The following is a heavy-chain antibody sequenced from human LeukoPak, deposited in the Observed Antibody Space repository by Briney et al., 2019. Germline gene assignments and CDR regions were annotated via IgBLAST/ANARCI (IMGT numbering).Heavy chain of an antibody. CDR2: INHSGST. CDR1: GGSFSGYY. D-gene: IGHD6-6*01. Sequence: SETLSLTCAVYGGSFSGYYWSWIRKPPGKGLEWIGEINHSGSTNYNPSLKSRVTISVDTSKNQFSLKLSSVTAADTAVYYCARQTRRYSSSPAYYYYYYMDVWGKGTTVTVSS. J-gene: IGHJ6*03. V-gene: IGHV4-34*01. CDR3: ARQTRRYSSSPAYYYYYYMDV.